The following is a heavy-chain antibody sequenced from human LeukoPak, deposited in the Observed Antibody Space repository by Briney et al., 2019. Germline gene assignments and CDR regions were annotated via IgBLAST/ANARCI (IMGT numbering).Heavy chain of an antibody. Sequence: GASVKVSCKASGYTFTSYGISWVRQAPGQGLEWMGWISAYNGNTNYAQKLQGRVTMTTDTSTSTAYMELRSLRSDDTAVYYCARGPVFYCSSTSCQDYYYYGMDVWGQGTTVTVSS. CDR2: ISAYNGNT. J-gene: IGHJ6*02. CDR1: GYTFTSYG. V-gene: IGHV1-18*01. CDR3: ARGPVFYCSSTSCQDYYYYGMDV. D-gene: IGHD2-2*01.